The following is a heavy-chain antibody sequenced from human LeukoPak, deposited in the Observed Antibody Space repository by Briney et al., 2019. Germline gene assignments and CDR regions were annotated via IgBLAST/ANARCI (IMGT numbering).Heavy chain of an antibody. CDR2: TSYGGST. D-gene: IGHD3-3*01. CDR1: GGSISSYY. J-gene: IGHJ3*01. V-gene: IGHV4-59*01. CDR3: ARGIFGMVLNAFDL. Sequence: SETLSLTCTVPGGSISSYYWTWIRQPPGRGLEWVGYTSYGGSTNYNPSLKSRVTISVDTSTNQFSLKLSSVTAADTAVYYCARGIFGMVLNAFDLWGRGTMVTVSS.